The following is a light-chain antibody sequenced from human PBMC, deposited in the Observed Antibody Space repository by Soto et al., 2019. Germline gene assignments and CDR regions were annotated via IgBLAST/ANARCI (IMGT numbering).Light chain of an antibody. CDR3: QQTYSNPRT. CDR1: QSISIY. CDR2: ASS. V-gene: IGKV1-39*01. Sequence: DIQMTQSPSSLSASVGDRVTITFRTSQSISIYLNWYQQIPGKAPKLLIYASSNLHTGVPSRFSGSASGTDFTLTISSLQPEDSATYYCQQTYSNPRTFGQGTKVDIK. J-gene: IGKJ1*01.